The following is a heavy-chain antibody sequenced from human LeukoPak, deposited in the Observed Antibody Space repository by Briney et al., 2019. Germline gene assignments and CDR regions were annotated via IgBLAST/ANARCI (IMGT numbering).Heavy chain of an antibody. CDR1: GGSFSAYY. D-gene: IGHD3-9*01. J-gene: IGHJ6*04. CDR3: ARQNGYFEWSPLRYYGMDV. Sequence: NPSETLSLTCAVYGGSFSAYYWSWIRQPPGKGLEWIGEINHSGSTNYNPSPKSRVTISVDTSKDQFSLKLSSVTAADTGVYYCARQNGYFEWSPLRYYGMDVWGKGTTVTVSS. V-gene: IGHV4-34*01. CDR2: INHSGST.